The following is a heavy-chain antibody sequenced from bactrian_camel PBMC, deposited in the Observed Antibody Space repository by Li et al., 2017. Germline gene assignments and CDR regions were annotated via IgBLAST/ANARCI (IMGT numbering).Heavy chain of an antibody. J-gene: IGHJ4*01. D-gene: IGHD3*01. V-gene: IGHV3S7*01. CDR2: IYSYGTNT. Sequence: HVQLVESGGGLVQPGGSLRLSCAGSGFTFSNHGMSWVRQAPGKGLEWVSGIYSYGTNTYYVDSVKGRFTVSRDNTKNTLYLQMNSLTSEDTAVYYCAAARGSTWYSSSGYWGQGTQVTVS. CDR1: GFTFSNHG. CDR3: AAARGSTWYSSSGY.